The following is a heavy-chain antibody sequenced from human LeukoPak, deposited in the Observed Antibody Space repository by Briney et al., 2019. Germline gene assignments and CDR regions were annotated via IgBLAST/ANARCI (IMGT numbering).Heavy chain of an antibody. CDR3: ARAAVRGVIPYYFDY. V-gene: IGHV1-69*01. D-gene: IGHD3-10*01. Sequence: ASVKVSCKASGGTFSSYAISWVRQAPGQGLEWMGGIIPIFGTANYAQKFQGRVTITADESTSTAYMELSSLRSEDTAVYYCARAAVRGVIPYYFDYWGQGTLVTVFS. J-gene: IGHJ4*02. CDR2: IIPIFGTA. CDR1: GGTFSSYA.